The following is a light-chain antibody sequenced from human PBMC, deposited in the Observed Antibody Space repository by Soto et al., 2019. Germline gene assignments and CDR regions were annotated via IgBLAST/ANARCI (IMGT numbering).Light chain of an antibody. Sequence: QLVLTQSPSASASLGASVKHTCTLSSGHSSYAIAWHQKQPGKGPRYLMDLNNDGSHSKGDGIPDRFSGSSSGAERYLIISSLQSEDEADYYCQTWGTGFQVFGGGTKLTGL. J-gene: IGLJ2*01. CDR2: LNNDGSH. CDR1: SGHSSYA. CDR3: QTWGTGFQV. V-gene: IGLV4-69*01.